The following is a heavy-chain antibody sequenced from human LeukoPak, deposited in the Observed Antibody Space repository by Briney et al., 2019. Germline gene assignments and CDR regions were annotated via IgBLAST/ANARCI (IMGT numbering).Heavy chain of an antibody. CDR2: ISNRNNII. J-gene: IGHJ3*02. Sequence: GGSLRLSCAASGFIFSDYYMGWIRQAPGKGLEWISYISNRNNIIYYADSVKGRFTISRDNAKNSLYLQMNSLRAEDTALYYCAKDMYSSTPWGAFDIWGQGTMVTVSS. CDR3: AKDMYSSTPWGAFDI. D-gene: IGHD6-19*01. V-gene: IGHV3-11*01. CDR1: GFIFSDYY.